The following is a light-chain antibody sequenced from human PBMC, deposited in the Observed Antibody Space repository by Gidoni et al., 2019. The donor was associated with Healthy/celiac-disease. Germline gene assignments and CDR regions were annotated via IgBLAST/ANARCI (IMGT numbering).Light chain of an antibody. CDR2: DAS. CDR1: QSVSSY. Sequence: EMVLTQSPATLSLSPGERATPPCRGSQSVSSYLAWYQPKPGQAPRLLIYDASNRATGIPARFSGSGSGTDFTLTISTLEPEDFAVYYCQQRSNWPPIFTFGPGTKVDIK. V-gene: IGKV3-11*01. J-gene: IGKJ3*01. CDR3: QQRSNWPPIFT.